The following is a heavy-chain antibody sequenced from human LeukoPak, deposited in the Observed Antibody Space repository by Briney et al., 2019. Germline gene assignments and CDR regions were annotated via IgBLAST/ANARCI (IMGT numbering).Heavy chain of an antibody. CDR1: GYTFTGYY. Sequence: ASVKVSCKASGYTFTGYYMHWVRQAPGQGLVWMGIINPSGGSTSYAQKFQGRVTMTRDTSTSTVYMELSSLRSEDTAVYYCAREGVVVAFPYLYYYYYMDVWGKGTTVTVSS. CDR2: INPSGGST. J-gene: IGHJ6*03. CDR3: AREGVVVAFPYLYYYYYMDV. V-gene: IGHV1-46*01. D-gene: IGHD2-15*01.